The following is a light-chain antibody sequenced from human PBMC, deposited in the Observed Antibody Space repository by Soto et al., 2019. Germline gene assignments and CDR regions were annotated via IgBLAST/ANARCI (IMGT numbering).Light chain of an antibody. V-gene: IGKV3-20*01. J-gene: IGKJ4*01. CDR2: ATS. CDR1: QSVRSSY. Sequence: EIVLTQSPGTLSLSPGERATLSCRASQSVRSSYLAWYQQKPGQAPGLLIYATSSRATGIPDRFSGSGSGTDFTLTISRLEPEDFAVYYCQQYGASSLTFGGGTKVEIK. CDR3: QQYGASSLT.